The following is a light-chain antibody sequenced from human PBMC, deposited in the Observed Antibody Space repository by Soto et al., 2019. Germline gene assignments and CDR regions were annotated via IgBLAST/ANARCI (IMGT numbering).Light chain of an antibody. V-gene: IGLV1-40*01. CDR1: SSNIGADSD. CDR3: QSYDSRLSAYV. CDR2: SNT. J-gene: IGLJ6*01. Sequence: QSALTQSPSVSGAPGQMVTISCTGSSSNIGADSDVHWYQQLPGTAPKLLIYSNTNRPSGVPGRFSGSRSGTSASLAITGLQAEDEGDYYCQSYDSRLSAYVFGTGTQLTVL.